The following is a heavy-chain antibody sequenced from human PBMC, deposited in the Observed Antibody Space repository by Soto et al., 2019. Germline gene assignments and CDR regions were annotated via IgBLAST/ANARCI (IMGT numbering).Heavy chain of an antibody. J-gene: IGHJ4*02. CDR3: ARVPKSKPKGHYSCYDWGFGY. D-gene: IGHD5-12*01. Sequence: GGSLRLSCAASGFTFSSYAMSWVRQAPGKGLEWVSAISGSGGGTYYADSVKGRLNLSRDNSKNTLYMQMNSLRAEDTAVYYCARVPKSKPKGHYSCYDWGFGYWGQGTLVTVSS. CDR2: ISGSGGGT. CDR1: GFTFSSYA. V-gene: IGHV3-23*01.